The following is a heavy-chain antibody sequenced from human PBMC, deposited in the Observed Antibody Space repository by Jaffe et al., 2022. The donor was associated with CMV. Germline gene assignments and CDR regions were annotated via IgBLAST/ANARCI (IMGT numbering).Heavy chain of an antibody. D-gene: IGHD3-9*01. CDR2: IYYSGST. J-gene: IGHJ4*02. V-gene: IGHV4-31*03. CDR3: ARSAVGYDILTGYYLANYYFDY. Sequence: QVQLQESGPGLVKPSQTLSLTCTVSGGSISSGGYYWSWIRQHPGKGLEWIGYIYYSGSTYYNPSLKSRVTISVDTSKNQFSLKLSSVTAADTAVYYCARSAVGYDILTGYYLANYYFDYWGQGTLVTVSS. CDR1: GGSISSGGYY.